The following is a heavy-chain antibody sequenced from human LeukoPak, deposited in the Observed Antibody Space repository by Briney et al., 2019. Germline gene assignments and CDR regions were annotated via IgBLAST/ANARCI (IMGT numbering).Heavy chain of an antibody. CDR2: INPNSGGT. CDR1: GYTFTGYY. V-gene: IGHV1-2*02. CDR3: ARAPLSGGSSGWHPLEDYYYYMDV. Sequence: GASVKVSCKASGYTFTGYYMHWVRQAPGQGLEWMGWINPNSGGTNYAQKSQGRVTMTRDTSISTAYMELSRLRSDDTAVYYCARAPLSGGSSGWHPLEDYYYYMDVWGKGTTVTVSS. J-gene: IGHJ6*03. D-gene: IGHD6-19*01.